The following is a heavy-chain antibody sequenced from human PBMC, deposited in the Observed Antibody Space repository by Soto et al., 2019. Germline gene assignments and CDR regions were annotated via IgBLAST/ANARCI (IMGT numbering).Heavy chain of an antibody. CDR1: SGSISSSNW. Sequence: SETLSLTCAVSSGSISSSNWWSWVRQPPGKGLEWIGEIYHSGSTNYNPSLKSRVTISVDKSKNQFSLKLSSVTAADTAVYYCARGSAAMGSLRWFDPWGQGTLVTVSS. CDR2: IYHSGST. CDR3: ARGSAAMGSLRWFDP. V-gene: IGHV4-4*02. D-gene: IGHD2-2*01. J-gene: IGHJ5*02.